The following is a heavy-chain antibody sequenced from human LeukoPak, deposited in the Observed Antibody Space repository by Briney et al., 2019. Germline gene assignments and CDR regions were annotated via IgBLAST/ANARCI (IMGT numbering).Heavy chain of an antibody. D-gene: IGHD3-10*01. J-gene: IGHJ4*02. CDR3: ARGRDYYGSGSYYKAPFDY. CDR1: GGSFSGYY. CDR2: INHSGST. Sequence: SETLSLTCAVSGGSFSGYYWSWIRQPPGKGLEWIGEINHSGSTNYNPSLESRVTISVDTSKNQFSLKLSSVTAADTAVYYCARGRDYYGSGSYYKAPFDYWGQGTLVTVSS. V-gene: IGHV4-34*01.